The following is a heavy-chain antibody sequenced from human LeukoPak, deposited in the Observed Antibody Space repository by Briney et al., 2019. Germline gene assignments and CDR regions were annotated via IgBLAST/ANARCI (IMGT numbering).Heavy chain of an antibody. CDR1: GGSISSYC. CDR2: IYYSGST. D-gene: IGHD3-22*01. J-gene: IGHJ4*02. Sequence: SETLSLTCTVSGGSISSYCWSWIRQPPGKGLEWIGYIYYSGSTNYNPSLKSRVTISVDTSKNKFSLKLSSVTAADTAVYYCARLNIDSSGMGLDYWGQGTLVTVSS. V-gene: IGHV4-59*01. CDR3: ARLNIDSSGMGLDY.